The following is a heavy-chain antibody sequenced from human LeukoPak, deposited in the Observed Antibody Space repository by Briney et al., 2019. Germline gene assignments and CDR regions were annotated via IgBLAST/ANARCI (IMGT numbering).Heavy chain of an antibody. J-gene: IGHJ3*02. CDR2: IYYSGST. V-gene: IGHV4-59*01. D-gene: IGHD3-3*01. Sequence: SGPTLVKPSETLSLTCTVSGGSISSYYWSWIRQPPGKGLEWTGYIYYSGSTNYNPSLKSRVTISVDTSKNQFSLKLSSVTAADTAVYYCARDRAPLLRFLEWTDAFDIWGQGTMVTVSS. CDR3: ARDRAPLLRFLEWTDAFDI. CDR1: GGSISSYY.